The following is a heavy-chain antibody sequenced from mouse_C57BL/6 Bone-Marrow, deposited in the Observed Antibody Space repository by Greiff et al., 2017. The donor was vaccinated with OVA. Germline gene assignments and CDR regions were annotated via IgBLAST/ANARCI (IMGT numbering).Heavy chain of an antibody. CDR3: ARRGYYYGSSLAY. Sequence: DVKLVESGPGLVKPSQSLSLTCSVTGYSITSGYYWNWIRQFPGNKLEWMGYISYDGSNNYNPSLKNRISITRDTSKNQFFLKLNSVTTEDTATYYCARRGYYYGSSLAYWGQGTLVTVSA. J-gene: IGHJ3*01. V-gene: IGHV3-6*01. D-gene: IGHD1-1*01. CDR2: ISYDGSN. CDR1: GYSITSGYY.